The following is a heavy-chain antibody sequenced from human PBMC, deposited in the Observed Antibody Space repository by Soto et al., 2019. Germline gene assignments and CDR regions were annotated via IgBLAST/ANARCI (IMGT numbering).Heavy chain of an antibody. V-gene: IGHV1-69*01. J-gene: IGHJ4*02. CDR1: GGTFSSYA. CDR2: IIPIFGTA. Sequence: QVQLVQSGAEVKKPGSSVKVSCKASGGTFSSYAISWVRQAPGQGLEWMGGIIPIFGTANYAQKFQGRVTITADESTSTAYMELSSLRSEDTAVYYCARDKVPYYYDSSGYYYGGGYWGQGTLVTVSS. CDR3: ARDKVPYYYDSSGYYYGGGY. D-gene: IGHD3-22*01.